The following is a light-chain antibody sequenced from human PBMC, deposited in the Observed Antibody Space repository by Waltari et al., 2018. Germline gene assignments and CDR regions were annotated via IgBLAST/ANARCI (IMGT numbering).Light chain of an antibody. CDR3: AAWDDSLNGPV. J-gene: IGLJ2*01. CDR1: SSNIGKNT. CDR2: SNI. V-gene: IGLV1-44*01. Sequence: QSVLTQPPSASGTPGQRVTISCSGSSSNIGKNTVNWYQQLPGTAPKFLIYSNIQRASRVPDRFAGSKSGTSASLAISGLQSEDGADYYWAAWDDSLNGPVCGGGTTLTGL.